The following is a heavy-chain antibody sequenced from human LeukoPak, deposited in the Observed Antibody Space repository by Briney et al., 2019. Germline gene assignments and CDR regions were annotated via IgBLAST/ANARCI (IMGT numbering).Heavy chain of an antibody. Sequence: GGSLRLSCAASGFTFSSYEMNWVRQAPGKGLEWVSYISSSGSTIYYADSVKGRFTISRDNAKNSLYLQMNSLRAEDTAVYHCARDSTVDDFWSGHYNLLFDYWGQGTLVTVSS. CDR2: ISSSGSTI. D-gene: IGHD3-3*01. CDR3: ARDSTVDDFWSGHYNLLFDY. J-gene: IGHJ4*02. CDR1: GFTFSSYE. V-gene: IGHV3-48*03.